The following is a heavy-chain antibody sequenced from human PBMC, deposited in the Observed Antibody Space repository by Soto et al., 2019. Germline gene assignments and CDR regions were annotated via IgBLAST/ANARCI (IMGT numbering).Heavy chain of an antibody. Sequence: QVQLVQSGAEVKKPGASVKVSCKTSGYTFTSYGISCVRQAPGQGLEWMGWIGTYNANTNYALKLQGRVTMTTDTSTSKAYMEMRILRSDDPAVHYCARGGTNGKGGFDYRGQGTLVTVSS. CDR3: ARGGTNGKGGFDY. CDR2: IGTYNANT. J-gene: IGHJ4*02. V-gene: IGHV1-18*01. CDR1: GYTFTSYG. D-gene: IGHD1-1*01.